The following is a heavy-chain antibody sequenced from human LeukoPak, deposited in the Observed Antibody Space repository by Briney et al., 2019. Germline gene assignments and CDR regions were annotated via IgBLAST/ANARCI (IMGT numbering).Heavy chain of an antibody. V-gene: IGHV4-59*08. Sequence: ASETLSLTCTVSGDSISGVYWIWIRQPPGKGLEWIGYVYYSGDTNYNPSLKSRVTMSLDTSKNQVSLRLSSVTAADTAVYYCARHPFATPFDHWGRGTLLTVSS. CDR2: VYYSGDT. D-gene: IGHD2-15*01. CDR3: ARHPFATPFDH. CDR1: GDSISGVY. J-gene: IGHJ4*02.